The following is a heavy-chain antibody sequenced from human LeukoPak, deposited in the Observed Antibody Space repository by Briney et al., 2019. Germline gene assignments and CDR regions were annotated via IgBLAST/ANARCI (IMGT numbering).Heavy chain of an antibody. Sequence: ASVKVSCEASRYTFTSYDINWVRQATGQGLEWMGWMNPNSGNTEYAQKFKGRVTMTRNTSISTAYMELSSLRSEDTAMYYCGRGLTVTTRPAGYWGQGTLVTVSS. CDR1: RYTFTSYD. D-gene: IGHD4-17*01. CDR3: GRGLTVTTRPAGY. CDR2: MNPNSGNT. J-gene: IGHJ4*02. V-gene: IGHV1-8*01.